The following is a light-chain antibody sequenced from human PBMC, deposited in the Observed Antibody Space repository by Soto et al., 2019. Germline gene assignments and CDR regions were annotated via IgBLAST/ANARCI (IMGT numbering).Light chain of an antibody. CDR3: SSYTSSSTPYV. CDR2: DVS. Sequence: QSALTQPASVSGSPGQSITISCTGTSSDFGDYNYVSWYQQHPGKAPKLMIYDVSSRSSGVSARFSGSKSGNTASLTISGLQADDEADYYCSSYTSSSTPYVFGTGTKLTVL. CDR1: SSDFGDYNY. J-gene: IGLJ1*01. V-gene: IGLV2-14*01.